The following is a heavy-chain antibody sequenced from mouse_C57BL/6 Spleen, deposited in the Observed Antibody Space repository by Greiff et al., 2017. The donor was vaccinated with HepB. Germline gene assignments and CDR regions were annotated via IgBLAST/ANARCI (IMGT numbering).Heavy chain of an antibody. CDR1: GFTFSSYA. CDR3: TRDRRTGTRGYFDY. J-gene: IGHJ2*01. V-gene: IGHV5-9-1*02. D-gene: IGHD4-1*01. Sequence: EVKLMESGEGLVKPGGSLKLSCAASGFTFSSYAMSWVRQTPEKRLEWVAYISSGGDYIYYADTVKGRSTISRDNARNTLYLQMSSLKSEDTAMYYCTRDRRTGTRGYFDYWGQGTTLTVSS. CDR2: ISSGGDYI.